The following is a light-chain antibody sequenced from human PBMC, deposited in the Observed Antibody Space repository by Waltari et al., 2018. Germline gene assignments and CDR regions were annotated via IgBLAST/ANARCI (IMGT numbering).Light chain of an antibody. Sequence: QSALTQPASVSGSPGQSITISCTGTSSDVGGYNYVSWYQQYPDKAPKLMIYDVSKRTSGVSNRFSGSKSGNTASLTISGLQAEDEADYYCCSYAVSSTHVLFGGGTKLTVL. V-gene: IGLV2-23*02. J-gene: IGLJ2*01. CDR2: DVS. CDR1: SSDVGGYNY. CDR3: CSYAVSSTHVL.